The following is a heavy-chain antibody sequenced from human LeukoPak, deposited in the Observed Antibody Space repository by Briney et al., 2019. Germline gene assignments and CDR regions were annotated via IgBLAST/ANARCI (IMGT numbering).Heavy chain of an antibody. CDR3: ARWGDCSSTSCYGSSRWFDP. V-gene: IGHV1-18*01. CDR2: ISAYNGNT. J-gene: IGHJ5*02. CDR1: GYTFTSYG. Sequence: ASVKVSCKASGYTFTSYGISWVRQAPGQGLEWMGWISAYNGNTNYAQKLQDRVTMTTDTSTSTAYMELRSLRSDDTAVYYCARWGDCSSTSCYGSSRWFDPWGREPWSPSPQ. D-gene: IGHD2-2*01.